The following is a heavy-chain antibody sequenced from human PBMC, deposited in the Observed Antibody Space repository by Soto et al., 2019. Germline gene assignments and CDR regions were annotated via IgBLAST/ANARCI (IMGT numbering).Heavy chain of an antibody. Sequence: PGESLKISCKGSGYSFTTYWIAWVRQMPGKGLEWMGIIYPGDSDTRYSPSFQGQVTISADKSINTAYLQWSSLKASDTAMYYCARSRGYCSSSSCYDFDYWGQGALVTVSS. J-gene: IGHJ4*02. V-gene: IGHV5-51*01. CDR2: IYPGDSDT. D-gene: IGHD2-15*01. CDR1: GYSFTTYW. CDR3: ARSRGYCSSSSCYDFDY.